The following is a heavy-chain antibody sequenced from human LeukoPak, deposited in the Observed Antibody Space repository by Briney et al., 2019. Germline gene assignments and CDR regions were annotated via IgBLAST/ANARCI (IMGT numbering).Heavy chain of an antibody. Sequence: GGSLRLSCAASGFTFSSHSMGWVRNAPGKGRVCVATIGLDGAQKDLVDPVKGRFTFSRDNAKNSPFLEMNGLRVEDTAVYYCESWRGLQSEFDCWGQGTLVTVSS. J-gene: IGHJ4*02. CDR1: GFTFSSHS. V-gene: IGHV3-7*01. D-gene: IGHD5-24*01. CDR3: ESWRGLQSEFDC. CDR2: IGLDGAQK.